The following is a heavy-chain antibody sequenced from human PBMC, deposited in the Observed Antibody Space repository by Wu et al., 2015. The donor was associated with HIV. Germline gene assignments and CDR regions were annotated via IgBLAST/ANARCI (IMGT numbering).Heavy chain of an antibody. CDR1: GYTFSDYY. CDR3: ARSLVVAGTTYDIFDT. Sequence: QVQLVQSGAEVKKPGAAVRVSCKTSGYTFSDYYIHWVRQVPGQGLQWMGWINPDSGSTHYAQKFQGRVTMTRGTSINTAYMDLSGLKSDDTAVYFCARSLVVAGTTYDIFDTWGQGTIAHRL. V-gene: IGHV1-2*02. J-gene: IGHJ3*02. CDR2: INPDSGST. D-gene: IGHD6-19*01.